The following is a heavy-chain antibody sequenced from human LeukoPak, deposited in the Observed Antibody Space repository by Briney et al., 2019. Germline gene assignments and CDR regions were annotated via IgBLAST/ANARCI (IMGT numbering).Heavy chain of an antibody. Sequence: SVKVSCKASGGTFSSYAISCVRQAPGQGLEWMGRIIPILGIANYTQKFQGRVTITADKSTGTAYMELSSLRSEDTAVYYCARGNSGSYYYYYYMDVWGKGTTVTVSS. CDR3: ARGNSGSYYYYYYMDV. J-gene: IGHJ6*03. D-gene: IGHD1-26*01. V-gene: IGHV1-69*04. CDR1: GGTFSSYA. CDR2: IIPILGIA.